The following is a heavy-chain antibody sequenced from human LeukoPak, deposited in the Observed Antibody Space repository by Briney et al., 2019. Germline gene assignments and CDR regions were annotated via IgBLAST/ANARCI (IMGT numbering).Heavy chain of an antibody. V-gene: IGHV1-46*01. Sequence: GIINPSGGSTSYAQKFQGRVTMTRDTSTSTVYMELSSLRSEDTAVYYCARVRSSSWYWFDPWGQGTLVTVSS. J-gene: IGHJ5*02. CDR3: ARVRSSSWYWFDP. CDR2: INPSGGST. D-gene: IGHD6-13*01.